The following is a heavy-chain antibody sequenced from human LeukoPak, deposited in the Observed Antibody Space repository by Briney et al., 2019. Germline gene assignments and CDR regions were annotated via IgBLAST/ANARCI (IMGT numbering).Heavy chain of an antibody. V-gene: IGHV3-30*04. CDR1: GFTFSSYA. J-gene: IGHJ6*03. D-gene: IGHD3-16*01. Sequence: GGSLRLSCAASGFTFSSYAMHWVRQAPGKGLEWVAVISYDGSNKYYADSVKGRFTISRDNSKNTLYLQMNSLRAEDTAVYYCAIPPVMWGYYYYMDVWGKGTTVTVSS. CDR3: AIPPVMWGYYYYMDV. CDR2: ISYDGSNK.